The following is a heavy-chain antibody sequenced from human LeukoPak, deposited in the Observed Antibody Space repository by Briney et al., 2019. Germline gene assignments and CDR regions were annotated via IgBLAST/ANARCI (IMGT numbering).Heavy chain of an antibody. CDR2: ISGSGGRT. CDR1: GFTFTNYV. D-gene: IGHD2-2*01. CDR3: AKDSWRDQLPFIFDY. V-gene: IGHV3-23*01. J-gene: IGHJ4*02. Sequence: PGGSLRLSCAASGFTFTNYVMSWVRQAPGKGLEWVSGISGSGGRTFYADSVKGRFSISRDNPKNTLSLQMNSLRADDTAVYYCAKDSWRDQLPFIFDYWGQGILVTVSS.